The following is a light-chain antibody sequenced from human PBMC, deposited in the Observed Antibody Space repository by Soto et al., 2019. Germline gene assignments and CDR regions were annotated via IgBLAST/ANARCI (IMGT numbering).Light chain of an antibody. CDR1: QSISSW. V-gene: IGKV1-5*03. Sequence: DIQMTQSPSTLSASVGDRVTITCRASQSISSWLAWYQQRPGKAPKLLIYKASSLESGVPSRLSGSGSGTEFTLTISSLQPDDSATYYCQQYDNGWTFGQGTKVEI. CDR2: KAS. CDR3: QQYDNGWT. J-gene: IGKJ1*01.